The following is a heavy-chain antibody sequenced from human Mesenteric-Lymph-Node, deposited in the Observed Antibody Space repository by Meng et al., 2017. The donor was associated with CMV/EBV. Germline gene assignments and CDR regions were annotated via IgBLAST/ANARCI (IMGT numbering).Heavy chain of an antibody. CDR1: GGSISSSSYY. V-gene: IGHV4-39*01. CDR2: IYYSGSTY. CDR3: ARHSALLVTNFDY. J-gene: IGHJ4*02. Sequence: QLQLQESGPGLVKPSENLSLTCTVSGGSISSSSYYWGWIRQPPGKGLEWIGYIYYSGSTYYYNPSLKTRVTISVDTSKNQFSLKLSSVTAADTAVHYCARHSALLVTNFDYWGQGTLVTVSS. D-gene: IGHD5-18*01.